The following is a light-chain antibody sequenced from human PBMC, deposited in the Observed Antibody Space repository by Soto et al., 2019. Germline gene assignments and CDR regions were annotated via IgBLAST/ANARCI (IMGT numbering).Light chain of an antibody. V-gene: IGKV1-5*01. CDR3: QQYDNYPWT. CDR1: QSMSSW. CDR2: DAS. J-gene: IGKJ1*01. Sequence: DRVIITCRASQSMSSWLAWYQQTVGTAPKLLIHDASTLERGVPSRFSGRGSGTEFTLTISSLQPDDFGTYYCQQYDNYPWTFGQGTKVDIK.